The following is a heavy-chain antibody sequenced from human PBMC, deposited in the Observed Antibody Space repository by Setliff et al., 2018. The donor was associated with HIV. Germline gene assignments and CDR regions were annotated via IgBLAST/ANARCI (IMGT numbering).Heavy chain of an antibody. J-gene: IGHJ4*02. D-gene: IGHD6-13*01. CDR2: IRYDDSYK. CDR3: AKNLYRSTWSPLDY. V-gene: IGHV3-30*02. CDR1: GFTFSFYG. Sequence: GGSLRLSCAASGFTFSFYGMHWVRQAPGKGLEWVAFIRYDDSYKFYADSVKGRFTISRDNSKNTLYLQMNSLRADETAVYYCAKNLYRSTWSPLDYWARERWSPSPQ.